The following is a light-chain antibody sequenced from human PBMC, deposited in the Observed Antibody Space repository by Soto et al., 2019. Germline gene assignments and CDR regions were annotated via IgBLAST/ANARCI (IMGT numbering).Light chain of an antibody. CDR2: AAS. V-gene: IGKV1-39*01. CDR3: QQNYNAPPT. CDR1: QSVSRY. J-gene: IGKJ1*01. Sequence: DIHMTQSPSSLSASVGDRVTITCRASQSVSRYLSWYQHRPGDAPKLRIYAASSLQSGVPTRFSGRVSGTDLTLTISSLQPEDFATYSCQQNYNAPPTFGRGTKVEIK.